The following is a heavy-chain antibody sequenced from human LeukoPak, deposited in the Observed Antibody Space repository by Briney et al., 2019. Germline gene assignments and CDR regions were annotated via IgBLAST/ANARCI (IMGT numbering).Heavy chain of an antibody. Sequence: PSETLSLTCAVYGGSFSGYYWSWIRQPPGKGLEWIGEINHSGSTNYNPSLKSRVTISVDTSKNQFSLKLSSVTAADTAVYYCARGWSSGAFDIWGQGTMVTVSS. D-gene: IGHD1-26*01. CDR2: INHSGST. CDR1: GGSFSGYY. CDR3: ARGWSSGAFDI. J-gene: IGHJ3*02. V-gene: IGHV4-34*01.